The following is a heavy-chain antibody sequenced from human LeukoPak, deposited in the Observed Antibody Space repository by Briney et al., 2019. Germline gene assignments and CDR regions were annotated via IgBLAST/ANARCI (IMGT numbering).Heavy chain of an antibody. CDR2: INHSGST. Sequence: SETLSLTCAVYGGSFSGYYRSWIRQPPGKGLEWIGEINHSGSTNYNPSLKSRVTISVDTSKNQFSLKLSSVTAADTAVYYCARDRRRDPRDAFDIWGQGTMVTVSS. V-gene: IGHV4-34*01. CDR1: GGSFSGYY. CDR3: ARDRRRDPRDAFDI. J-gene: IGHJ3*02.